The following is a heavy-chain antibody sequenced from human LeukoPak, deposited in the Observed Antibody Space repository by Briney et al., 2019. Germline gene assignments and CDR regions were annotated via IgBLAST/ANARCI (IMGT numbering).Heavy chain of an antibody. D-gene: IGHD6-19*01. Sequence: GGSLRLSCAASGFTFSDYYMNWVRQAPGKGLEWLSAISSDSSNANYAGSVKGRFTISRDNAKNTLYLQLNSLRAEDTAIYYGSRRSVAGTWDFDYWGQGTLVTVSS. CDR2: ISSDSSNA. CDR1: GFTFSDYY. V-gene: IGHV3-11*03. CDR3: SRRSVAGTWDFDY. J-gene: IGHJ4*02.